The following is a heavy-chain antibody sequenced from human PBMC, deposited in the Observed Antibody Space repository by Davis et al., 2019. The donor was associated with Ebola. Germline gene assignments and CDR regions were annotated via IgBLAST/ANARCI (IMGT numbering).Heavy chain of an antibody. CDR3: ATSEDGYNPGY. CDR2: IWSDGSNK. CDR1: GFTFSYYG. J-gene: IGHJ4*02. V-gene: IGHV3-33*01. Sequence: PGGSLRLSCAASGFTFSYYGMHWVRQAPGKGLEWVAVIWSDGSNKNYADSVKGRFTISRDNSRNTLYLQMNSLRAEDTAVYSCATSEDGYNPGYWGQGTLVTVSS. D-gene: IGHD5-24*01.